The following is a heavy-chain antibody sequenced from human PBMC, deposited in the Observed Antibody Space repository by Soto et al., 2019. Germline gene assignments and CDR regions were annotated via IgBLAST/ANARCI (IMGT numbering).Heavy chain of an antibody. CDR1: GFTFSTYA. V-gene: IGHV3-23*01. J-gene: IGHJ3*02. CDR2: ISDNGGTT. D-gene: IGHD1-1*01. CDR3: AKGRGTGTTRLGAFDI. Sequence: EVQLLESGGGLVQPGGSLRLSCAASGFTFSTYAMTWVRQAPGKGLEWVSGISDNGGTTYYADSVKGRFTISRDNSKSTLYLQMNSLRAEDTAVYYCAKGRGTGTTRLGAFDIWGQWTMVTVSS.